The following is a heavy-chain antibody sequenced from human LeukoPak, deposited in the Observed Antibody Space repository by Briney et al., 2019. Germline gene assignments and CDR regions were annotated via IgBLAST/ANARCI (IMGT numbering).Heavy chain of an antibody. Sequence: GGSLRLSCAASGFTFSDHYMDWVRQAPGKGLEWVGRTRNKANSYTTEYAASVKGRFTISRDDSKNSLYLQMNSLKTEDTAVYYCARDGRGSRSSWFDPWGQGTLVIVSS. V-gene: IGHV3-72*01. J-gene: IGHJ5*02. CDR3: ARDGRGSRSSWFDP. CDR1: GFTFSDHY. CDR2: TRNKANSYTT. D-gene: IGHD3-10*01.